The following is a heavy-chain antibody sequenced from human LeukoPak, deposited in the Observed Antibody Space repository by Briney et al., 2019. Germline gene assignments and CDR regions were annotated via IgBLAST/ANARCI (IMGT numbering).Heavy chain of an antibody. CDR3: ARSASPLWSVRENYFDY. V-gene: IGHV3-64*01. Sequence: PGGSLRLSCAASGFTFSSYAMHWVRQAPGKGLEYVSAISSNGGSTYYANSVKGRFTISRDNSKNTLYLQMGSLRAEDMAVYYCARSASPLWSVRENYFDYWGQGTLVTVSS. CDR2: ISSNGGST. CDR1: GFTFSSYA. D-gene: IGHD3-3*01. J-gene: IGHJ4*02.